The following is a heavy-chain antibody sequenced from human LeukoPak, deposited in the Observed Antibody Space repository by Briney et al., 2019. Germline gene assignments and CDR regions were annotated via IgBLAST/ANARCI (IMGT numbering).Heavy chain of an antibody. Sequence: SETLSLTCTVSGGSISSGSYCWSWIRQPAGKGLEWVGRIYTSGSTNYNPSLKSRVTISVDTSKNQFSLKLSYVTAADTAVYYCARESWGELFHWFDPGAREPWSPSPQ. V-gene: IGHV4-61*02. CDR3: ARESWGELFHWFDP. D-gene: IGHD1-26*01. CDR2: IYTSGST. J-gene: IGHJ5*02. CDR1: GGSISSGSYC.